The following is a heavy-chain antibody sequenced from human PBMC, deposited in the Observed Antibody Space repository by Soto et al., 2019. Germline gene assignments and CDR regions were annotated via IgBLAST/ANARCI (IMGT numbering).Heavy chain of an antibody. CDR2: MIPIFGTA. V-gene: IGHV1-69*06. Sequence: QVQLVQSGAEVKKPGSSVKVSCKASGGTFSSYAISWVRQAPGQVLEWLGGMIPIFGTANYAQTFQGRVTITADKSPSPAYMALSSLRSEEMAVYYCARVPSPGIAARPAVYYFDYGGQGTLVTVSS. D-gene: IGHD6-6*01. CDR3: ARVPSPGIAARPAVYYFDY. CDR1: GGTFSSYA. J-gene: IGHJ4*02.